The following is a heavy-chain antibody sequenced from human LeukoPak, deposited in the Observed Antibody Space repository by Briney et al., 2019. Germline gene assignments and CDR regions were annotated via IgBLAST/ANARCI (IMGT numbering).Heavy chain of an antibody. J-gene: IGHJ4*02. CDR3: ARGLRAVAGKDY. D-gene: IGHD6-19*01. Sequence: SETLSLTCAVYGGSFSGYHWSWIRQPPGKGLEWIGEINHSGSTNYNPSLKSRVTISVDTSKNQFSLKLSSVTAADTAVYYCARGLRAVAGKDYWGQGTLVTVSS. CDR1: GGSFSGYH. V-gene: IGHV4-34*01. CDR2: INHSGST.